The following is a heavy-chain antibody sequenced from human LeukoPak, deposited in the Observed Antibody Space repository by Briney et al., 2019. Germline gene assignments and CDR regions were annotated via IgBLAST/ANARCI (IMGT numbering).Heavy chain of an antibody. D-gene: IGHD3-9*01. J-gene: IGHJ6*03. V-gene: IGHV1-2*02. CDR3: ACPGLRYFDWLLDVPPPDYYYMDV. CDR2: INPNSGGT. Sequence: GASVKVSCKASGYTFTGYYMHWVRQAPGQGLEWMGWINPNSGGTNYAQKFQGRVTMTRDTSISTAYMELSRLRSDDTAVYYCACPGLRYFDWLLDVPPPDYYYMDVWGKGTTVTISS. CDR1: GYTFTGYY.